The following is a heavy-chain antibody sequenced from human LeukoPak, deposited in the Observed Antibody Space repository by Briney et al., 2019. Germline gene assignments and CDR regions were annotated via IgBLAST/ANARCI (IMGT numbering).Heavy chain of an antibody. Sequence: SETLSLTCAVYGGSFSGYYWSWIRQPPGKGLEWIGEINHSGSTNYNPSLKSRVTISVDTSKNQFSLKLSSVTAADTAVYYCARGPDGPPDYWGQGTLVTVSS. J-gene: IGHJ4*02. CDR2: INHSGST. CDR1: GGSFSGYY. CDR3: ARGPDGPPDY. V-gene: IGHV4-34*01. D-gene: IGHD5-24*01.